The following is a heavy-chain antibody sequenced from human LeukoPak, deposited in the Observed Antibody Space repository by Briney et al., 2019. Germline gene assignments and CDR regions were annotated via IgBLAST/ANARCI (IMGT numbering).Heavy chain of an antibody. CDR1: GFTFSSYW. J-gene: IGHJ4*02. V-gene: IGHV3-74*01. Sequence: GGSLRLSCAASGFTFSSYWMHWVRQAPGKGRVWVSRINSDGSSTSYADSVKGRFTISRDNAKNTLYLQMNSLRAEDTAVYYCARGIGDYGAHWGQGTLVTVSS. CDR2: INSDGSST. D-gene: IGHD4-17*01. CDR3: ARGIGDYGAH.